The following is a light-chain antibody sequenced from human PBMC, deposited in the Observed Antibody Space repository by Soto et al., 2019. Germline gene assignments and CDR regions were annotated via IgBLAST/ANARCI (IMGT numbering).Light chain of an antibody. CDR1: QRISSY. CDR3: QQSYSTTWT. CDR2: AAS. V-gene: IGKV1-39*01. Sequence: DIPMTQSPLSLSASVGDIVTINCRASQRISSYLNWYQQKPGKAPKLLIYAASSLQSGVPSRFSGSGSETDFTLTISSLQPEDFATYSCQQSYSTTWTFGQGTKVDIK. J-gene: IGKJ1*01.